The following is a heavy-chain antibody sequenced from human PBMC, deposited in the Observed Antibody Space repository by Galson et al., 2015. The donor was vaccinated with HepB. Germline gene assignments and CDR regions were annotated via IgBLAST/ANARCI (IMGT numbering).Heavy chain of an antibody. Sequence: SLRLSCAGSGFAFGDYTMSWVRQAPGKGLEWVSAVSGSGGSTYYADSVKGRFTISRDNSKNMLYLQMNSLRADDTAVYYCAKGKGVVPAATSFDYWGQGTLVTVSS. V-gene: IGHV3-23*01. CDR2: VSGSGGST. D-gene: IGHD2-2*01. J-gene: IGHJ4*02. CDR1: GFAFGDYT. CDR3: AKGKGVVPAATSFDY.